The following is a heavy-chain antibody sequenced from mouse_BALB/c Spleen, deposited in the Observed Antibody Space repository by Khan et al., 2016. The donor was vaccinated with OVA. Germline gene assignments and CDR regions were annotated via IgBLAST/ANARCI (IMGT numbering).Heavy chain of an antibody. Sequence: QIQLVQSGAELAKPGASVQMSCKASGYTFTTYWMHWVKQRPGQGLEWIGYINPTSGYTDYSENFKDKATLSADKSSSTAYMKLSRLTSEDSAVYYCTRDRIDYWGQGTTLTVSS. J-gene: IGHJ2*01. V-gene: IGHV1-7*01. CDR3: TRDRIDY. CDR2: INPTSGYT. CDR1: GYTFTTYW.